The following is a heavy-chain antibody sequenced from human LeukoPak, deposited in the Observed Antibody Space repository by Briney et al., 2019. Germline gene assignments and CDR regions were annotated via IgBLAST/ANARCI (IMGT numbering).Heavy chain of an antibody. Sequence: ASVKVSCKASDYTLNTYDISWVRQAPGQGLEWMGWISIYNDSRNYAQKFQGRVTITRNTSISTAYMELSSLRSDDTAVYYCASGGNNWNYEYWGQGTLVTVSS. CDR3: ASGGNNWNYEY. V-gene: IGHV1-8*03. CDR1: DYTLNTYD. J-gene: IGHJ4*02. CDR2: ISIYNDSR. D-gene: IGHD1-7*01.